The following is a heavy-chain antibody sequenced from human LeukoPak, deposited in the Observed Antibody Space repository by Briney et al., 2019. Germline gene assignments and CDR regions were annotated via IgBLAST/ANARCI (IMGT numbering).Heavy chain of an antibody. J-gene: IGHJ5*02. CDR2: IIPIFGTA. CDR3: ARAYNWNWFDP. V-gene: IGHV1-69*01. D-gene: IGHD1-1*01. CDR1: GGTXSIYA. Sequence: ASVTVSFTASGGTXSIYAISWGRQAPGQGLEWMGGIIPIFGTANYAQKFQGRVTITADESTSTAYMELSSLRSEDTAVYYCARAYNWNWFDPWGQGTLVTVSS.